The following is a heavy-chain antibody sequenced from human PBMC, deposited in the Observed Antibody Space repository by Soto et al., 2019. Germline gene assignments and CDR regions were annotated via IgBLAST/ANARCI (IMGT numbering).Heavy chain of an antibody. V-gene: IGHV3-23*01. CDR2: IRGSGGRT. CDR1: GFTFSSYA. J-gene: IGHJ4*02. D-gene: IGHD1-26*01. CDR3: AKEWIVGAIFDY. Sequence: GGSLRLSCAASGFTFSSYAMSWVRQAPGKGLEWVSGIRGSGGRTDYADSVKGRFTISRDNSKNTLYLQMNSLRAEDTAVYYCAKEWIVGAIFDYWGQGTLVTVSS.